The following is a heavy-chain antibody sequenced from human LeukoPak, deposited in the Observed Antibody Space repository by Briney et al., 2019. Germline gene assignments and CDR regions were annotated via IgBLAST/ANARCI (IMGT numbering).Heavy chain of an antibody. V-gene: IGHV3-23*01. D-gene: IGHD3-3*01. J-gene: IGHJ4*02. Sequence: GGSLRLSCAVSGFAFGSEAMSWVRQSPARGLEWVASISPGGGTTYYADYVKGRFTISRDNSKNSLFVQMNSLRAEDTAVYYCAREVAGYDFWSGYSGDFDYWGQGTLVTVSS. CDR2: ISPGGGTT. CDR1: GFAFGSEA. CDR3: AREVAGYDFWSGYSGDFDY.